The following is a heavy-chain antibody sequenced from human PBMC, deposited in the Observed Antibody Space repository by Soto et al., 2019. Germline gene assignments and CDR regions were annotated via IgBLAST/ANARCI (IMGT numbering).Heavy chain of an antibody. J-gene: IGHJ4*02. Sequence: QVVLLQSGTEVKRPGSSVKVSCKASGVPFTSYGFAWVLQAPGRGLEWLGRINPASQLRHYAPSLQGRVGLTAATSATPAHMVLSGLPSAATGVCYCARMKLASLDQWGQGTLFSVAS. CDR1: GVPFTSYG. CDR3: ARMKLASLDQ. V-gene: IGHV1-69*09. CDR2: INPASQLR.